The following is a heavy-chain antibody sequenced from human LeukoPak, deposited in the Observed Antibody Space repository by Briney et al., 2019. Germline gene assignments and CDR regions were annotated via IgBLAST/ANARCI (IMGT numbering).Heavy chain of an antibody. D-gene: IGHD2-15*01. V-gene: IGHV3-9*01. Sequence: PGGSLRLSCAASGFTFDDYAMHWVRQAPGKGLEWVSGISWNSGSIGYADSVKGRFTISRDNAKNSLYLQMNSLRAEDTALYYCAKEICSGGSCYPYYFDYWGQGTLVTVSS. J-gene: IGHJ4*02. CDR3: AKEICSGGSCYPYYFDY. CDR1: GFTFDDYA. CDR2: ISWNSGSI.